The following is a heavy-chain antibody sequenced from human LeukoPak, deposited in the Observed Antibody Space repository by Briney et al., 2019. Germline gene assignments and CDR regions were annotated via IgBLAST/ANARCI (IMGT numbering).Heavy chain of an antibody. Sequence: SETLSLTCTVSTGSISSYYCSWIRKPAGKGLEYLGRIYSSGSTNYSPSLKSRVTMSVDTSKNQFSLKLTSVTAADTAVYYCARGDIIRGDYNWFDPWGQGILVTVSS. V-gene: IGHV4-4*07. CDR3: ARGDIIRGDYNWFDP. CDR1: TGSISSYY. CDR2: IYSSGST. D-gene: IGHD3-10*01. J-gene: IGHJ5*02.